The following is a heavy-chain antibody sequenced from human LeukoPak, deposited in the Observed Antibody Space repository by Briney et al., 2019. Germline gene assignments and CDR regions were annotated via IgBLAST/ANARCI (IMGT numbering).Heavy chain of an antibody. CDR1: GYTFTSYG. CDR3: ARDSVIHSPYYYYMDV. V-gene: IGHV1-18*01. Sequence: ASVKVSCKASGYTFTSYGISWVRQAPGQGLEWMGWISAYNGNTNYAQMLQGRVTMTTDTSTSTAYMELRSLRSDDTAVYYCARDSVIHSPYYYYMDVWGKGTTVTVSS. J-gene: IGHJ6*03. D-gene: IGHD3-22*01. CDR2: ISAYNGNT.